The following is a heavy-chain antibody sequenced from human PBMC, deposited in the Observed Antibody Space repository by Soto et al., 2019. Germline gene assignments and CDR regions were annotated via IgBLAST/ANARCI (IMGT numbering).Heavy chain of an antibody. D-gene: IGHD3-10*01. CDR2: IYYSGST. CDR3: ARALYGSGVLDV. Sequence: ETLSLTCTVSGASITSYYWSCIRQPPGKGLEWIGTIYYSGSTNYNPSLKSRVTISVDTSKNQFSLKLSSVTAADTAVYYCARALYGSGVLDVWGQGTTVS. V-gene: IGHV4-59*12. J-gene: IGHJ6*02. CDR1: GASITSYY.